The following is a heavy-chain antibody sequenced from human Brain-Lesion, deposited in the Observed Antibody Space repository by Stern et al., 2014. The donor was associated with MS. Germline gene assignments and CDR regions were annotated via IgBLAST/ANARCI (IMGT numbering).Heavy chain of an antibody. CDR1: GFTFSTYW. CDR2: VNNDGRRT. Sequence: EVQLVESGGGLVQPGGSLRLSCAASGFTFSTYWMHWVRQAQGKGLVWVSRVNNDGRRTSYADSVKGRFTMSRDNAKNTLYLQMNSLRVEDTAIYYCARGERWFDSWGQGTLVTVSS. V-gene: IGHV3-74*02. D-gene: IGHD3-10*01. J-gene: IGHJ5*01. CDR3: ARGERWFDS.